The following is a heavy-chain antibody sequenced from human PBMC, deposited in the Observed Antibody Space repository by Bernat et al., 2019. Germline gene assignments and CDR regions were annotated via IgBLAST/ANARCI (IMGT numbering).Heavy chain of an antibody. CDR3: AKDRGDGDSEPGANFDY. D-gene: IGHD4-17*01. Sequence: EVQLLESGGGLVQPGGSLRLSCAASGFTFSSYAMSWVRQAPGKGLEWVSAISGSGGSTYYAASVKGRLTISRDNSKHTLYLQMNSLRAEDTAVYYCAKDRGDGDSEPGANFDYWGQGTLVTVSS. J-gene: IGHJ4*02. CDR1: GFTFSSYA. CDR2: ISGSGGST. V-gene: IGHV3-23*01.